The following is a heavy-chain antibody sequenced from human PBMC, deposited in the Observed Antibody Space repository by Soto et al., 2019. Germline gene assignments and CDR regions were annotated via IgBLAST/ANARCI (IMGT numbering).Heavy chain of an antibody. Sequence: SETLSLTCTVSGGSISSYYWSWIRQPPGKGLEWIGYIYYSGSTNYNPSLKSRVTISVDTSKNQFSLKLSSVTAADTAVYYCARVHIAVAGTDWFDPWGQGTLVTVSS. CDR2: IYYSGST. CDR3: ARVHIAVAGTDWFDP. V-gene: IGHV4-59*01. D-gene: IGHD6-19*01. J-gene: IGHJ5*02. CDR1: GGSISSYY.